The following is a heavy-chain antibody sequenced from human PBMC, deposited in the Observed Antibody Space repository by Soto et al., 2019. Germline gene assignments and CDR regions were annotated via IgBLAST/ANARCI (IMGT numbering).Heavy chain of an antibody. V-gene: IGHV3-23*01. J-gene: IGHJ5*02. CDR1: GFSYRSYA. CDR3: ARKAGLISVCPPEFGP. D-gene: IGHD3-16*01. Sequence: PGGSLRLCYETSGFSYRSYAMRWIRQAPGKGLEWVSVISGSDGSTYYADPVQGRFTISRDNSKNTLFLQMNSLRGEDTAVYYCARKAGLISVCPPEFGPRGQRTLVTGSS. CDR2: ISGSDGST.